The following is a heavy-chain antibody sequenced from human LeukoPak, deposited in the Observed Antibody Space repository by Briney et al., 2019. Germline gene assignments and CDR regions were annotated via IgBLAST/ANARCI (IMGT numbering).Heavy chain of an antibody. Sequence: PGGSLRLSCAASGFTFSSYAMSWVRQAPGKGLEWVSAISGSGGSTYYADSVKGRFTISRDNSKNTLYLQMNSLRAEDTAVYYCARGYVGATEYWFDPWGQGTLVTVSS. J-gene: IGHJ5*02. CDR3: ARGYVGATEYWFDP. CDR1: GFTFSSYA. V-gene: IGHV3-23*01. CDR2: ISGSGGST. D-gene: IGHD1-26*01.